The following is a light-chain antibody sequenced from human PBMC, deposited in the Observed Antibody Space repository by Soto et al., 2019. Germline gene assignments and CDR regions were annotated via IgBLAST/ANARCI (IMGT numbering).Light chain of an antibody. CDR2: EVS. CDR3: SSYTSSHPV. J-gene: IGLJ7*01. CDR1: NSDVGGYNY. Sequence: QSVLTQPASVSGSPGQSITISCTGTNSDVGGYNYVSWYQQHPGKAPKLMIYEVSNRPSGVSNRFSGSKSGNTASLTISGLQAEDDADYYCSSYTSSHPVFGGGTQLTVL. V-gene: IGLV2-14*01.